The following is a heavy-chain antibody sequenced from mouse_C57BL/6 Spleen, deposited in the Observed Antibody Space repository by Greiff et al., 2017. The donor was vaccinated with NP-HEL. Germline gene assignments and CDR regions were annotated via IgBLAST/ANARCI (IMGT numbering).Heavy chain of an antibody. D-gene: IGHD3-2*02. J-gene: IGHJ2*01. Sequence: QVQLQQSGAELVRPGASVTLSCKASGYTFTDYEMHWVKQTPVHGLEWIGAIDPETGGTAYNQKFKGKAILTADKSSSTAYMELRSLTSEDSAVYYCTRGTAQAPDYWGQGTTLTVSS. CDR2: IDPETGGT. CDR3: TRGTAQAPDY. V-gene: IGHV1-15*01. CDR1: GYTFTDYE.